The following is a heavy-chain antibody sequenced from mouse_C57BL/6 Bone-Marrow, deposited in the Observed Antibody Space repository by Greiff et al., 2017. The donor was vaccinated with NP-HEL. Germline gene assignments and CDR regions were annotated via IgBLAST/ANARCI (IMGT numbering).Heavy chain of an antibody. D-gene: IGHD4-1*01. CDR1: GYTFTSYW. J-gene: IGHJ2*01. CDR3: ARADGAGTTYFDY. V-gene: IGHV1-55*01. CDR2: IYPGSGST. Sequence: QVQLQQSGAELVKPGASVKMSCKASGYTFTSYWITWVKQRPGQGLEWIGDIYPGSGSTNYNEQFKSKATLTVDTSSSTAYMQLSSLTSEDSAVYYCARADGAGTTYFDYWGKGTTLTVSS.